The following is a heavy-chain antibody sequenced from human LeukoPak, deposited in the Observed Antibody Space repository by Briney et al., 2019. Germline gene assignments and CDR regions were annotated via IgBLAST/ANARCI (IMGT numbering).Heavy chain of an antibody. D-gene: IGHD3-22*01. Sequence: GGSLRLSCAASGFTVSSNYMSWVRQAPGKGLEWVSVIYSGGSTYYADSVKGRFTISRDSSKNTLYLQMNSLRAEDTAVYYCARNLYYYDSSGYYYYWGQGTLVTVSS. V-gene: IGHV3-53*01. CDR1: GFTVSSNY. CDR2: IYSGGST. J-gene: IGHJ4*02. CDR3: ARNLYYYDSSGYYYY.